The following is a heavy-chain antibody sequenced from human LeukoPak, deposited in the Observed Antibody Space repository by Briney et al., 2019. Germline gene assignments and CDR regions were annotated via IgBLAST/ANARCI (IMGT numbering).Heavy chain of an antibody. CDR2: MNPNSGNT. D-gene: IGHD3-10*01. Sequence: GASVKVSCKASGYTFTSYDINWVRQATGQGLEWMGWMNPNSGNTGYAQKFQGRVTMTRNTSISTAYMELSSLRSEDTAVYYCARGSRITMVRGARWFDPWGQGTLVTVFS. V-gene: IGHV1-8*01. CDR1: GYTFTSYD. CDR3: ARGSRITMVRGARWFDP. J-gene: IGHJ5*02.